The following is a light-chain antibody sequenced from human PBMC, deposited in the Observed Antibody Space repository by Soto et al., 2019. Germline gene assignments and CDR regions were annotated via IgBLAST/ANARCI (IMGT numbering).Light chain of an antibody. CDR1: SSDVGGYNY. CDR3: ISYASSSPL. Sequence: QSALTQPASVSGSPGQSITISCTGTSSDVGGYNYVSWYQQHPGKAPKLMIFDVSNRPSGVSNRFSGSKSGNTASLTISGLQAEDESDYYCISYASSSPLFGGGTKFTVL. V-gene: IGLV2-14*03. CDR2: DVS. J-gene: IGLJ2*01.